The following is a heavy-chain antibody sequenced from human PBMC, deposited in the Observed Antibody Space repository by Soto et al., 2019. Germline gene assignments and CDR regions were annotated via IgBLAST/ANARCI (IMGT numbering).Heavy chain of an antibody. D-gene: IGHD4-17*01. CDR3: ARTLYGDNVDY. CDR1: GYTFTSYD. CDR2: MNPNSGNT. V-gene: IGHV1-8*01. J-gene: IGHJ4*02. Sequence: QVPLVQSGAEVKKPGASVKVSFKASGYTFTSYDINWVRQANGQGLEWMGWMNPNSGNTGYAQKFQGRVTMPRNTPMSTAYMELSSLRSEDTAVYCCARTLYGDNVDYWGQGTLVTVSS.